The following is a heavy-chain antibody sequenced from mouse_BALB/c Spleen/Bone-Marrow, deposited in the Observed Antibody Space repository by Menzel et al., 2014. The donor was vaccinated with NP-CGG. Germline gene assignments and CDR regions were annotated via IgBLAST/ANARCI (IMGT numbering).Heavy chain of an antibody. CDR3: TASYYWSAWFAY. J-gene: IGHJ3*01. Sequence: EVKLMESGGGLVQPGGSMKLSCVASGFTFSNYWMNWVRQSPEKGLEWVAEIRLKSNNYATHYAESVKGRFTISRDDSKSSVYLQMNNSRAEGAGIYYCTASYYWSAWFAYWGQGTLVTVST. CDR2: IRLKSNNYAT. V-gene: IGHV6-6*02. D-gene: IGHD2-14*01. CDR1: GFTFSNYW.